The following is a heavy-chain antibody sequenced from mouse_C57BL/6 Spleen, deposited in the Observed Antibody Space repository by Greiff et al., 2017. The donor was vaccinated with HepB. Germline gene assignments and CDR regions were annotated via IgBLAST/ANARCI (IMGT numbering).Heavy chain of an antibody. Sequence: VKLQQPGAELVRPGSSVKLSCKASGYTFTSYWMDWVKQRPGQGLEWIGNIYPSDSETHYNQKFKDKATLTVDKSSSTAYMQLSSLTSEDSAVYYCARWDYGSSNFDYWGQGTTLTVSS. CDR3: ARWDYGSSNFDY. V-gene: IGHV1-61*01. CDR1: GYTFTSYW. D-gene: IGHD1-1*01. J-gene: IGHJ2*01. CDR2: IYPSDSET.